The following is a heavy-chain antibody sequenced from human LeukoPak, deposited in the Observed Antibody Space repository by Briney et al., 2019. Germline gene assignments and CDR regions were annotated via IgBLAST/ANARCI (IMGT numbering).Heavy chain of an antibody. Sequence: GGSLRLSCAASGFTFSSYSMNWVRQAPGKGLEWVSSISSSSSYIYYADSVKGRFTISRDNAKNSLYLQMNSLRAEDTAVYYCAREGDSSSVGWFDPWGQGTLVTVSS. J-gene: IGHJ5*02. CDR2: ISSSSSYI. CDR3: AREGDSSSVGWFDP. D-gene: IGHD6-13*01. CDR1: GFTFSSYS. V-gene: IGHV3-21*01.